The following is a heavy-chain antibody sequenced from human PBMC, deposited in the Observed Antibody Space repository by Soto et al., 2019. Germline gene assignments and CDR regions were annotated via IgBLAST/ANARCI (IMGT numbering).Heavy chain of an antibody. CDR3: AKAGTHSYFDY. CDR2: LSPSDGST. Sequence: VGSLRLSCAGSGFTFSIYAMNWVRQAPGKGLEWVSALSPSDGSTYYADSVKGRFTISRDNSKNTLYLQMSSLRAEDTAMYYCAKAGTHSYFDYWGQGTLVTVSS. CDR1: GFTFSIYA. V-gene: IGHV3-23*01. D-gene: IGHD1-1*01. J-gene: IGHJ4*02.